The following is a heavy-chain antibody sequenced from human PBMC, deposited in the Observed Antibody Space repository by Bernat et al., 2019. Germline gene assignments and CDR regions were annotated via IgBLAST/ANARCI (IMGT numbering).Heavy chain of an antibody. J-gene: IGHJ6*03. V-gene: IGHV3-11*05. CDR3: ARGTSTSAPYMDV. CDR2: ISSSSSYT. Sequence: QVQLVASGGGLVKPGGSLRLSCAASGFTFSDYYMSWIRQAPGRGLDWVSYISSSSSYTNYADSGKGRVTSSRDNAKNSLYLQMNSLRAEDTAVDYCARGTSTSAPYMDVWGEGTAVTVSS. CDR1: GFTFSDYY.